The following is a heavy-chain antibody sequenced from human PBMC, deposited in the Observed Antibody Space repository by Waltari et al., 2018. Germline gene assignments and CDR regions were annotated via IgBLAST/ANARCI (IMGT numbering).Heavy chain of an antibody. J-gene: IGHJ4*02. V-gene: IGHV3-9*01. D-gene: IGHD6-6*01. CDR3: AKDILAAPDNYYFDY. CDR1: GYTFADYA. CDR2: ISWNSGSI. Sequence: EVQLVESGGGLVQPGRSLRLSCAASGYTFADYAMHWVRQAPGKGLEWVSGISWNSGSIGYADSVKGRFTISRDNAKNSLYLQMNSLRAEDTALYYCAKDILAAPDNYYFDYLGQGTLVTVSS.